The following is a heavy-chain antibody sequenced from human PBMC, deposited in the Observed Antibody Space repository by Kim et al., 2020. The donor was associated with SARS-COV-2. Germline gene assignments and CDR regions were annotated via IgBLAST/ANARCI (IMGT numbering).Heavy chain of an antibody. CDR1: GGSISSSNW. CDR2: IYHSGST. D-gene: IGHD2-21*02. V-gene: IGHV4-4*02. J-gene: IGHJ3*02. CDR3: ARVPQVAYCGGDCYSTDDAFDI. Sequence: SETLSLTCAVSGGSISSSNWWSWVRQPPGKGLEWIGEIYHSGSTNYNPSLKSRVTISVDKSKNQFSLKLSSVTAADTAVYYCARVPQVAYCGGDCYSTDDAFDIWGQGTMVTVSS.